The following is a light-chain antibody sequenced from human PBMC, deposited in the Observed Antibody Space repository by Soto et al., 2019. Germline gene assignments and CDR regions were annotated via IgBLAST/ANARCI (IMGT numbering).Light chain of an antibody. CDR1: QSVSSSY. Sequence: EIVLTQSPGTLSLSPGERATLSCRASQSVSSSYLAWYQQKPGQAPRLLIYGASSRATGIPGRFSGSGSGTDFTLTISRLEPEDFAVYYCQQYGSSPQTFGPGTKVDI. J-gene: IGKJ1*01. V-gene: IGKV3-20*01. CDR2: GAS. CDR3: QQYGSSPQT.